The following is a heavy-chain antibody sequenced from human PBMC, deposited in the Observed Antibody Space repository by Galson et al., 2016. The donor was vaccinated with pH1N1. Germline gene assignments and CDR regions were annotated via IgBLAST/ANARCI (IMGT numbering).Heavy chain of an antibody. V-gene: IGHV3-30*04. CDR1: GFTLSCCA. J-gene: IGHJ4*02. CDR2: IYNDGNNV. CDR3: ARSRDFSFDY. D-gene: IGHD4-11*01. Sequence: SLRLSCAASGFTLSCCAMHWVRQAPGKGLECVAIIYNDGNNVYYADSVKGRFTISRDSSNTMLYLRVNSLRTEDTAIYYCARSRDFSFDYWGQGALVTVGS.